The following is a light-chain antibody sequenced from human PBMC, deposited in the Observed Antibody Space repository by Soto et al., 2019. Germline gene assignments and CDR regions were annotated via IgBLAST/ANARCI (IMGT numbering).Light chain of an antibody. J-gene: IGKJ4*01. V-gene: IGKV1-33*01. CDR2: EAS. Sequence: DFQMTQSPSSLCGSVGDKFTITCQASQDISDFLTWYQQKPGEAPKLLIYEASNLQGGVPSRFSGSGSGTDFTFTISSLQPEDVATYYCQQYDNIPLTFGGGTKVDIK. CDR1: QDISDF. CDR3: QQYDNIPLT.